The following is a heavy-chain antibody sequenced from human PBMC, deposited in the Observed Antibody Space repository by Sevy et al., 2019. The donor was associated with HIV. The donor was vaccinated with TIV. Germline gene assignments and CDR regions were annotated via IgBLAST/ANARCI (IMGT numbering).Heavy chain of an antibody. CDR3: ASDYF. CDR2: IKQDASEK. J-gene: IGHJ4*02. Sequence: GGSLRLSCVASGLIFSSHWMTWVRQAPGKVLEWVATIKQDASEKYYVDSVKGRFTISRDNAKNSVYLQMSSLRVEDTAMYFCASDYFWGQGTLVTVSS. CDR1: GLIFSSHW. V-gene: IGHV3-7*01.